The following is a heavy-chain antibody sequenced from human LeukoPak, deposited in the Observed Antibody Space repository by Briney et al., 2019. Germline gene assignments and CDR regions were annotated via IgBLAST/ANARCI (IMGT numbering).Heavy chain of an antibody. J-gene: IGHJ4*02. CDR2: IYSSGST. D-gene: IGHD1-26*01. Sequence: SETLSLTCTVSSGPISTYYWSWIRQPAGKGLEWIGRIYSSGSTNYNPSLKNRVTMSVDTSKNQFSLKLSSVTAADTAVYYCARGPHYSGSHSFDYWGQGTLVTVSS. V-gene: IGHV4-4*07. CDR3: ARGPHYSGSHSFDY. CDR1: SGPISTYY.